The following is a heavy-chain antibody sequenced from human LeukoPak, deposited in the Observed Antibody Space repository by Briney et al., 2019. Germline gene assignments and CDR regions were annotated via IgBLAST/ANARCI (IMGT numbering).Heavy chain of an antibody. CDR3: AKEEAGYYYYMDV. CDR2: ISSSSSTI. V-gene: IGHV3-48*01. D-gene: IGHD3-10*01. Sequence: GGSLRLSCAASGFTFSSYSMNWVRQAPGKGLEWVSSISSSSSTIYYADSVKGRFTISRDNSKNTLYLQMNSLRAEDTAVYYCAKEEAGYYYYMDVWGKGTTVTVSS. CDR1: GFTFSSYS. J-gene: IGHJ6*03.